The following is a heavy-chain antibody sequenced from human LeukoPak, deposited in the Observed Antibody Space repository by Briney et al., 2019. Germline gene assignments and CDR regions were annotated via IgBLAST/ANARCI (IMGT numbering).Heavy chain of an antibody. CDR1: GGYINSGNYY. V-gene: IGHV4-61*02. Sequence: SQTLSLTCTVSGGYINSGNYYWNWIRQPAGKGLEWIGRIYISGSINYNPSLKSRVTISVDTSKKQFSLKLTSVTAADTAVYYCASGGVGARPDWGQGTLVIVSS. J-gene: IGHJ4*02. CDR2: IYISGSI. CDR3: ASGGVGARPD. D-gene: IGHD1-26*01.